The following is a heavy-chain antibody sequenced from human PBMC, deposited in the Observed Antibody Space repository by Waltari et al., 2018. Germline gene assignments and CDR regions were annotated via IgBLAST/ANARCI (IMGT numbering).Heavy chain of an antibody. D-gene: IGHD4-17*01. CDR3: ARAPPDYGDYKARRRGRGWFDP. J-gene: IGHJ5*02. CDR1: GGSFSCYY. V-gene: IGHV4-34*01. Sequence: QVQLQQWGAGLLKPSETLSLTCAVYGGSFSCYYWSWSRQPPGKGLEWIGEINHSGSTNYTPSLKSRVTISVDTSKNQFSLKLSSVTAADTAVYYCARAPPDYGDYKARRRGRGWFDPWGQGTLVTVSS. CDR2: INHSGST.